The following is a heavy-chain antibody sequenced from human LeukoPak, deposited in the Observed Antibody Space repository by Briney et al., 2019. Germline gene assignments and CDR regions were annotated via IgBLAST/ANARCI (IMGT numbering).Heavy chain of an antibody. V-gene: IGHV3-30*04. D-gene: IGHD5-24*01. CDR1: GFTFSSYA. Sequence: PGGSLRLSCAASGFTFSSYAMHWVRQTPGKGLEWVAVISYDGSNKYYADSVKGRFTISRDNSKNTLYLQMNSLRAEDTAVYYCAKELRRWLQSDAFDIWGQGTMVTVSS. J-gene: IGHJ3*02. CDR2: ISYDGSNK. CDR3: AKELRRWLQSDAFDI.